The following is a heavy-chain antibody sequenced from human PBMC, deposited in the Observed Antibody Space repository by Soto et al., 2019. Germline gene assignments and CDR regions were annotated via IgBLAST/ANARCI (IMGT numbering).Heavy chain of an antibody. CDR3: ARTIRSTVYYFDY. CDR1: GFTFSSHA. D-gene: IGHD5-12*01. CDR2: IRGSGDNT. J-gene: IGHJ4*02. Sequence: VQLLESGGGLEQPGGSLRLSCAASGFTFSSHAMSWVRQAPGKGLEWVSTIRGSGDNTYYADSVKGRFTISRDNSKNTLYLQMNSLRAEDTAVYYCARTIRSTVYYFDYWGQGTLVTVSS. V-gene: IGHV3-23*01.